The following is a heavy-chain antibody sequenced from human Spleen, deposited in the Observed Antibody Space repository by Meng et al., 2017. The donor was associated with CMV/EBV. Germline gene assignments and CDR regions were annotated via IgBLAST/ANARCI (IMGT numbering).Heavy chain of an antibody. D-gene: IGHD3-10*01. Sequence: SETLSLTCTVSGGSISSSSYYWGWIRQPPGKGLEWIGSIYYSGSTYYNPSLKSRVTISVDTPKNQFSLKLSSVTAADTAVYYCARVGITMVRGVMRAPFDPWGQGTLVTVSS. V-gene: IGHV4-39*07. CDR1: GGSISSSSYY. J-gene: IGHJ5*02. CDR3: ARVGITMVRGVMRAPFDP. CDR2: IYYSGST.